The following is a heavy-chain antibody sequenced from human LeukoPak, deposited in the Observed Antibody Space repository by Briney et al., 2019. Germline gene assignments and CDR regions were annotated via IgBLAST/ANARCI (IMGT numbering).Heavy chain of an antibody. Sequence: SETLSLTCTVSGDSISSYYWSWIQQPPGKGLEWIGYIYYSGSTNYNPSLKSRVTISVDTSKNQFSLKLNSVTAADTAVYYCARHNDYGDYGRYYYGMDVWGQGTTVTVSS. V-gene: IGHV4-59*08. CDR1: GDSISSYY. CDR2: IYYSGST. D-gene: IGHD4-17*01. J-gene: IGHJ6*02. CDR3: ARHNDYGDYGRYYYGMDV.